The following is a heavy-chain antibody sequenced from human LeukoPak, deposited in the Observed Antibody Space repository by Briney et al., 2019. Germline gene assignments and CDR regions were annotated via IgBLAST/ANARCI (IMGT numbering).Heavy chain of an antibody. Sequence: GGSLRLSCSASGFPFSSYSMSWVRQGPGKGLQWVSGLSPRGGLSYYADSVKGRFTISRDASQNTLYLGMNSLRAEDTAVYYCVKVAWNYNGSGTYLMDVWGKGTTVIVSS. CDR2: LSPRGGLS. V-gene: IGHV3-23*01. CDR3: VKVAWNYNGSGTYLMDV. J-gene: IGHJ6*04. D-gene: IGHD3-10*01. CDR1: GFPFSSYS.